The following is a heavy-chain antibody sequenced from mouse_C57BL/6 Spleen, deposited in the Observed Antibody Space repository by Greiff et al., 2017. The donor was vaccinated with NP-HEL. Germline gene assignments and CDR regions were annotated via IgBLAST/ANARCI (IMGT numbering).Heavy chain of an antibody. CDR1: GYTFTSYW. V-gene: IGHV1-50*01. CDR2: IDPSDSYT. Sequence: VQLQQPGAELVKPGASVKLSCKASGYTFTSYWMQWVKQRPGQGLEWIGEIDPSDSYTNYNQKFKGKATLTVDTSSSTAYMQLSSLTSEDSAVYYCARWLDSPYAMDYWGQGTSVTVSS. D-gene: IGHD3-2*01. CDR3: ARWLDSPYAMDY. J-gene: IGHJ4*01.